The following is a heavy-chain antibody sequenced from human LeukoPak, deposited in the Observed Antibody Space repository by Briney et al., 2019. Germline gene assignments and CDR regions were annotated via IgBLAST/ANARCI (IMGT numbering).Heavy chain of an antibody. CDR1: GYTFSSYA. J-gene: IGHJ4*02. CDR2: INTNTGHP. CDR3: ARDGARGDTTGPGDY. D-gene: IGHD4-17*01. V-gene: IGHV7-4-1*02. Sequence: ASVKVSCKVSGYTFSSYAMHWVRQAPGQGLEWMGWINTNTGHPTYAQDFTGRFVFSLDTSVSTAYLQISSLKAADTAVYYCARDGARGDTTGPGDYWGQGTLVTVSS.